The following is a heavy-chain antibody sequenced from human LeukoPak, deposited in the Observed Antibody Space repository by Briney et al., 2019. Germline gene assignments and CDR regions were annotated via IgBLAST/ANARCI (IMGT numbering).Heavy chain of an antibody. J-gene: IGHJ4*02. CDR1: GYSISSGYY. V-gene: IGHV4-38-2*01. CDR3: SRGGNFAF. CDR2: INHSGST. Sequence: PSETLSLTCAVSGYSISSGYYWGWIRQPPGKGLEWIGSINHSGSTYYNPSLKSRVTILIDTSKNQFSLNLSSVTAADTAVYYCSRGGNFAFWGQGTLVTVSS.